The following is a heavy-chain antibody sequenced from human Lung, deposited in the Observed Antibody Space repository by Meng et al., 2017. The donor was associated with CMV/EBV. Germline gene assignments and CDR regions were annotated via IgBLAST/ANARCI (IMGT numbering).Heavy chain of an antibody. CDR2: ISSSSSYI. CDR1: GFTFSSYS. D-gene: IGHD6-19*01. V-gene: IGHV3-21*01. CDR3: ASLRYSSGWLYYYYGMDV. J-gene: IGHJ6*02. Sequence: GGSLRLXXAASGFTFSSYSMNWVRQAPGKGLEWVSSISSSSSYIYYADSVKGRFTISRDNAKNSLYLQMNSLRAEDTAVYYCASLRYSSGWLYYYYGMDVWGQGTTVXVSS.